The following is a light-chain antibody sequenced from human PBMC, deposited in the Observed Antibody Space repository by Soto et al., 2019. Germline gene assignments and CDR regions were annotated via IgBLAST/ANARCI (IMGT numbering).Light chain of an antibody. CDR2: AAS. CDR3: QKYNSAPLT. J-gene: IGKJ4*01. Sequence: DIPMTQSPSSLSASVGDRVTITCRASQGISNYLAWYQQKPGKVPKLLIYAASTLQSGVPSRFSGSVSGTVFNLSISSLKPEDVSTYYCQKYNSAPLTFGGGTKVDIK. CDR1: QGISNY. V-gene: IGKV1-27*01.